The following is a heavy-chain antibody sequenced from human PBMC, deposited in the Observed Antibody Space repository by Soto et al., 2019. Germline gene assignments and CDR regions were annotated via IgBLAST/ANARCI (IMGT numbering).Heavy chain of an antibody. CDR2: INPSGGST. V-gene: IGHV1-46*01. CDR1: GYTFTSYY. Sequence: ASVKVSCKASGYTFTSYYMHWVRQAPGQGLEWMGIINPSGGSTSYAQKFQGRVTMTRDTSTSTVYMELSSLRSGDTAVYYCARDESRDGYNLGIGPDYWGQGTLVTVSS. CDR3: ARDESRDGYNLGIGPDY. J-gene: IGHJ4*02. D-gene: IGHD5-12*01.